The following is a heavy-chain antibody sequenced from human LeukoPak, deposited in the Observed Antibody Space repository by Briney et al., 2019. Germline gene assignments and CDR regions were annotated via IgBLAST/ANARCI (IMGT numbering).Heavy chain of an antibody. CDR2: IKWDGGRT. D-gene: IGHD2-15*01. CDR1: GFTFDDHG. Sequence: GGSLRLSCAASGFTFDDHGMSWVRQAPGKGLEWVSGIKWDGGRTGYADSVKGRFTISRDNAKNSVYLQMNSLRAEDTAVYYCARKMGYCSGGSCRRSLYYFDYWGQGTLVTVSS. V-gene: IGHV3-20*04. CDR3: ARKMGYCSGGSCRRSLYYFDY. J-gene: IGHJ4*02.